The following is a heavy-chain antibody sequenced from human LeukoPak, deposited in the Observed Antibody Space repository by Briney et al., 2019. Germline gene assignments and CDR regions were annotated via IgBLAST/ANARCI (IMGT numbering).Heavy chain of an antibody. CDR2: INHSGST. J-gene: IGHJ3*02. D-gene: IGHD6-13*01. CDR3: ARGPHRIAAAGTGAFDI. V-gene: IGHV4-34*01. Sequence: SETLSLTCAVYGGSFSGYYWSRIRQPPGKGLEWIGEINHSGSTNYNPSLKSRVTISVDTSKNQFSLKLSSVTAADTAVYYCARGPHRIAAAGTGAFDIWGQGTMVTVSS. CDR1: GGSFSGYY.